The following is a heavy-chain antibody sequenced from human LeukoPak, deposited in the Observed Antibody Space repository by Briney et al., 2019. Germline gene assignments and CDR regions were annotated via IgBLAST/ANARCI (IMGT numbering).Heavy chain of an antibody. CDR2: IYYSGST. Sequence: SETLSLTCTVSGGSISSSSYYWGWIRQPPGKGLEWIGSIYYSGSTYYNPSLKSRVTISVDTSKSQFSLKLSSVTAADTAVYYCAGELGSIAARWGQGTLVTVSS. D-gene: IGHD6-6*01. CDR3: AGELGSIAAR. CDR1: GGSISSSSYY. V-gene: IGHV4-39*07. J-gene: IGHJ4*02.